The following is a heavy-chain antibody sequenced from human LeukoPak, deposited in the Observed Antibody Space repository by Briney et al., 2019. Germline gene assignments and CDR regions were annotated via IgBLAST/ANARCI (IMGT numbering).Heavy chain of an antibody. D-gene: IGHD3-10*01. J-gene: IGHJ5*02. CDR3: ARVGYYYGSHWFDP. Sequence: ASVKVSCKASGYTFTSYYMHWVRQAPGQGLEWMGRIIPILGIANYAQKFQGRVTITADKSTSTAYMELSSLRSEDTAVYYCARVGYYYGSHWFDPWGQGTLVTVSS. CDR2: IIPILGIA. CDR1: GYTFTSYY. V-gene: IGHV1-69*04.